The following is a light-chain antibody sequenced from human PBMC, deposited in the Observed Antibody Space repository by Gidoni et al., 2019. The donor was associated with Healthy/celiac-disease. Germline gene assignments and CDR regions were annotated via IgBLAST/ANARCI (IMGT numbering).Light chain of an antibody. CDR2: YDS. CDR3: QVWDSSSDHLYV. J-gene: IGLJ1*01. CDR1: NIGSKS. V-gene: IGLV3-21*04. Sequence: SYVRTQPPSVSVAPGKTARITCGGNNIGSKSVHWYQQKPGQAPVLVIYYDSDRPSGIPERFSGSNSGNTATLTISRVEAGDEADYYCQVWDSSSDHLYVFGTGTKVTVL.